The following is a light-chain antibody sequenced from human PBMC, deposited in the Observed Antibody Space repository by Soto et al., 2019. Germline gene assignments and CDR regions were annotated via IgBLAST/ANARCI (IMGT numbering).Light chain of an antibody. V-gene: IGKV3-11*01. CDR2: DAS. CDR3: QQRSNWRCLT. J-gene: IGKJ4*01. CDR1: QSVSSD. Sequence: EIELTQSPATLSLSPGERATLSCRASQSVSSDLAWYQQKPGQAPRLLIYDASTRATGIPARFSGSGSGTDFTLITSSREPDDFSVYYCQQRSNWRCLTFVGGTKVEIK.